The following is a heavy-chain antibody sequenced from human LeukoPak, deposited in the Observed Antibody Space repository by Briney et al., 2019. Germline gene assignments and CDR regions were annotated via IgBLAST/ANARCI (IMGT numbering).Heavy chain of an antibody. CDR1: GFTFSSYW. D-gene: IGHD6-13*01. Sequence: GGSLRLSCAASGFTFSSYWMSWVRQAPGKGLEWVANIKQDGSEKYYVDSVKGRFTISRDNAKNSLYLQMNSLRAEDTAVYYGGKRNRAAAGTRSAYYYYYMGRRGKGTTVTVSS. CDR3: GKRNRAAAGTRSAYYYYYMGR. J-gene: IGHJ6*03. CDR2: IKQDGSEK. V-gene: IGHV3-7*01.